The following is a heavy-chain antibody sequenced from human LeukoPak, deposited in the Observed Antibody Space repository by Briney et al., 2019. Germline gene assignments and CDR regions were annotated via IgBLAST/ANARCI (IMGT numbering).Heavy chain of an antibody. CDR3: ARRYGDYGVYGMDV. Sequence: GRSLRLSCAASGVTFSSYAMHWVRQAPGKGLEWGAVISYDGSNKYYADSVQGRFTISRDNSKNTLYLQMNSLRAEDTAVYYCARRYGDYGVYGMDVWGQGPTVPVSS. CDR2: ISYDGSNK. V-gene: IGHV3-30*04. CDR1: GVTFSSYA. D-gene: IGHD4-17*01. J-gene: IGHJ6*02.